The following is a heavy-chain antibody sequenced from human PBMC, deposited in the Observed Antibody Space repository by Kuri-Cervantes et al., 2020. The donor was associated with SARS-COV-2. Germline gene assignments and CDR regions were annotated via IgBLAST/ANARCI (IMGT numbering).Heavy chain of an antibody. V-gene: IGHV1-46*01. D-gene: IGHD6-19*01. CDR2: IDPSSDRT. CDR3: ARGPTVAGTIHFDY. J-gene: IGHJ4*02. Sequence: ASVKVSCKASGYTFSSYHTHWVRQAPGQGLEWMGVIDPSSDRTSYAQKFQGRLTVTRDTSTSTVYMELSSLRSEDTAVYYCARGPTVAGTIHFDYWGQGTLVTVSS. CDR1: GYTFSSYH.